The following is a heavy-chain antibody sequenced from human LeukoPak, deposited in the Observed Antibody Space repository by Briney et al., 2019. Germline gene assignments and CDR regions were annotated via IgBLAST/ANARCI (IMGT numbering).Heavy chain of an antibody. CDR3: TRVGYIDEGIDY. CDR1: GFTFSSYA. CDR2: IKQDGSKK. J-gene: IGHJ4*02. Sequence: GGSLRLSCAASGFTFSSYAMTWVRQAPGKGLEWVANIKQDGSKKSYVDSVKGRFTISRDNAKNSLYLQMNSLRAEDTAIYYCTRVGYIDEGIDYWGQGTLVTVSS. V-gene: IGHV3-7*04. D-gene: IGHD5-24*01.